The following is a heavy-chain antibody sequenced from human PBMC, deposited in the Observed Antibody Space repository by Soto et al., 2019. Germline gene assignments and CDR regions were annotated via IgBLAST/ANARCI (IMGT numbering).Heavy chain of an antibody. CDR1: GYTFSSYG. J-gene: IGHJ4*02. Sequence: QVHLMQSGAEVKSPGASVRVSCKASGYTFSSYGVSWVRQAPGQGLEFMGWISVYNGHTNYAQKFQGRVTMTTETSTSTVYMEMRSLRSADTAVYFCARCAFGDYVPRLDHWGQGTLVTVSA. CDR3: ARCAFGDYVPRLDH. V-gene: IGHV1-18*01. D-gene: IGHD4-17*01. CDR2: ISVYNGHT.